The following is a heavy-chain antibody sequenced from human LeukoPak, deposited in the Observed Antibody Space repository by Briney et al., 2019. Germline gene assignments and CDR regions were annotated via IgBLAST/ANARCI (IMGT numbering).Heavy chain of an antibody. CDR2: INPSGGSS. V-gene: IGHV1-46*01. D-gene: IGHD2-21*02. Sequence: ASVKVSCKASGYTFTGYYMHWVRQAPGQGLEWMGIINPSGGSSSYAQKFQGRVTMTRDTSTSTVYMELSSLRSEDTAVYYCARAPGYCGGDCYEGYFDYWGQGTLVTVSS. CDR1: GYTFTGYY. J-gene: IGHJ4*02. CDR3: ARAPGYCGGDCYEGYFDY.